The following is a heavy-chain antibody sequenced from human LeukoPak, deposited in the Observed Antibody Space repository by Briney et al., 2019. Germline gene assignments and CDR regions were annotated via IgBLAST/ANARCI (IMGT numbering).Heavy chain of an antibody. D-gene: IGHD3-10*01. CDR3: ARDRDYYGSNPYFDY. V-gene: IGHV3-33*01. J-gene: IGHJ4*02. CDR2: IWYDGSNK. Sequence: QPGRSLRLSCAASGFTFSSYGMHWVSQAPGKELEWVAVIWYDGSNKYYADSVKGRFTISRDNSKNTLYLQMNSLRAEDTAVYYCARDRDYYGSNPYFDYWGQGTLVTVSS. CDR1: GFTFSSYG.